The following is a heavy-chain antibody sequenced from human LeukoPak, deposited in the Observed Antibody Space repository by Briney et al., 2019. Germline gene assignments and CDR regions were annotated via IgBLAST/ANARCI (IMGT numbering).Heavy chain of an antibody. CDR2: ISGSGGTT. V-gene: IGHV3-23*01. Sequence: GGSLRLSCAASGFTFSNYGMNWVRQAPGKGLEWVSGISGSGGTTFYADSVKGRFTISRDNSKNTVNLQMNSLRAEDTAVYYCAKDLGFGEAQAQYFYYGMDVWGEGTSVTGSS. J-gene: IGHJ6*04. D-gene: IGHD3-10*01. CDR1: GFTFSNYG. CDR3: AKDLGFGEAQAQYFYYGMDV.